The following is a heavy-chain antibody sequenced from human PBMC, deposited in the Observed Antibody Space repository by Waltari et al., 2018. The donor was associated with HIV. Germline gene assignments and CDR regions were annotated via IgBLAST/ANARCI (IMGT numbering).Heavy chain of an antibody. J-gene: IGHJ5*02. CDR3: ARVSLAGWFDP. CDR1: GGSISSGSYS. D-gene: IGHD6-19*01. V-gene: IGHV4-61*02. Sequence: QVQLQESGPGLVKPSQTLYLTCTVPGGSISSGSYSWSWIRQPAGKGLEWIGRVYTSGTTNYNPSLKSRVTISVDTSKNQISLKMRSVTAADTAVYYCARVSLAGWFDPWGQGTLVTVSS. CDR2: VYTSGTT.